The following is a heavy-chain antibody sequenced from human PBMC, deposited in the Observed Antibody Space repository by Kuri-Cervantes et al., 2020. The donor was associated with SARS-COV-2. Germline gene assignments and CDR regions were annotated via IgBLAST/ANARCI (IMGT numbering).Heavy chain of an antibody. Sequence: GSLRLSCAVYGGSFSGYYWSWIRQPPGKGLEWIGEINHSGSTNYNPSLKSRVTISVDTSKNQFSLKLSSVTAADTAVYYCARAATVTTRGWFDPWGQGTLVTVSS. CDR3: ARAATVTTRGWFDP. CDR1: GGSFSGYY. D-gene: IGHD4-11*01. J-gene: IGHJ5*02. CDR2: INHSGST. V-gene: IGHV4-34*01.